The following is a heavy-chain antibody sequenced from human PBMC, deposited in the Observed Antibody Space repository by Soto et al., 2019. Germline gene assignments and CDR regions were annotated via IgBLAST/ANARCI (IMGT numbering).Heavy chain of an antibody. D-gene: IGHD2-21*02. CDR2: IYYSGRT. J-gene: IGHJ4*02. CDR1: GDSINSRSYY. Sequence: PSETLSLTCTVTGDSINSRSYYWGWIRQPPGKGLEWIGSIYYSGRTYNNPSLRSRVSMSIDTSKDQFSRKLKSVTAADTALYFCARQRTSVVTQAYFDVWGTGSLVPVSS. CDR3: ARQRTSVVTQAYFDV. V-gene: IGHV4-39*01.